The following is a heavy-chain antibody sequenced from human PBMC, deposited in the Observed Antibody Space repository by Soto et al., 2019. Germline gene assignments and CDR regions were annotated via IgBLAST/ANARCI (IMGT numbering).Heavy chain of an antibody. V-gene: IGHV4-4*02. D-gene: IGHD6-13*01. CDR2: IYHSGST. Sequence: QVQLQESGPGLVKPSGTLSLTCAVSGGSISSSNWWSWVRQPPGKGLEWIGEIYHSGSTNYNPSLKSRVPISVDKSQNQFSLKLSSVTAADTAVYYCARAAMGGSSWPFDYWGQGTLVTVSS. CDR1: GGSISSSNW. J-gene: IGHJ4*02. CDR3: ARAAMGGSSWPFDY.